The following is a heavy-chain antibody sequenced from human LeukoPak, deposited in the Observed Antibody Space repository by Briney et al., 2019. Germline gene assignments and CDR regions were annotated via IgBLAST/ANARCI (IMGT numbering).Heavy chain of an antibody. Sequence: PGGSLRLSCAASGFTFSSYWMSWVRHAPGEGLEWVANIKQDGSEKYYVDSVMGRFTISRDNAKNSLYLQMNSLRAEDTAVYYCARGLRGSGSYPNADYWGQGTLVTVSS. D-gene: IGHD3-10*01. CDR2: IKQDGSEK. CDR1: GFTFSSYW. V-gene: IGHV3-7*01. CDR3: ARGLRGSGSYPNADY. J-gene: IGHJ4*02.